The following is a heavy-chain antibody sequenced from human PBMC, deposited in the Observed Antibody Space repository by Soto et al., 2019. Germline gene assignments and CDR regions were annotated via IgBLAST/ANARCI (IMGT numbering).Heavy chain of an antibody. CDR1: GFDFYLYT. J-gene: IGHJ4*02. CDR3: AKDKQPDGIWDIDW. V-gene: IGHV3-23*01. D-gene: IGHD1-1*01. CDR2: IYGNGAET. Sequence: EVHLLESGGDLVRPGGSLRLSCVASGFDFYLYTMNWVRQAPGKGLEWVSGIYGNGAETFHADSVKGRFTISRDNTRNTVYLQMNSLRDEDTAVYYCAKDKQPDGIWDIDWWGQGTRVTGS.